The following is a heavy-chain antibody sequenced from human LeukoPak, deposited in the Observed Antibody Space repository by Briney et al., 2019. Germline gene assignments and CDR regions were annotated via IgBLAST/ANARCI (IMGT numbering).Heavy chain of an antibody. J-gene: IGHJ4*02. CDR2: IYYSGST. V-gene: IGHV4-30-4*01. D-gene: IGHD5-12*01. Sequence: PSETLSLTCTVSGGSISSGDYYWSWLRQPPGTGLEWIGYIYYSGSTYYNPSLKSRVTISVDTSKNQFSLKLSSVTAADTAVYYCARADGYNLYYFDYWGQGTLVTVSS. CDR3: ARADGYNLYYFDY. CDR1: GGSISSGDYY.